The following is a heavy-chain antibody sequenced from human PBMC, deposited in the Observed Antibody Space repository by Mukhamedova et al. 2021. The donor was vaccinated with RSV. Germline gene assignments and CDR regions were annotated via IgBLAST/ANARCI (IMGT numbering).Heavy chain of an antibody. CDR2: IYRSGSST. D-gene: IGHD4-11*01. V-gene: IGHV3-23*03. Sequence: GKGLEWVSTIYRSGSSTYYVDSVKGRFTISRDNSKNTPYLQMNSLRVEDTAVYYCAKDLDYKFDPWGQGTLVTVSS. J-gene: IGHJ5*02. CDR3: AKDLDYKFDP.